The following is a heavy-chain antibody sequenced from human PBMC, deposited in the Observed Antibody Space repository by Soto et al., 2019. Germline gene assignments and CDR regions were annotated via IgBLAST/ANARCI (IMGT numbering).Heavy chain of an antibody. CDR3: ARGNYYDSSGYYPPYFQH. J-gene: IGHJ1*01. CDR2: IFYSGST. Sequence: QVQLQESGPGLVKPSETLSLTCTVSGGSVSSGSYYWSWIRQPPGKGLEWIGYIFYSGSTNYNPSLKSRVTISVDTSKKQFSLRLTSVTAADTAVYSCARGNYYDSSGYYPPYFQHWGQGTLVTVSS. V-gene: IGHV4-61*01. CDR1: GGSVSSGSYY. D-gene: IGHD3-22*01.